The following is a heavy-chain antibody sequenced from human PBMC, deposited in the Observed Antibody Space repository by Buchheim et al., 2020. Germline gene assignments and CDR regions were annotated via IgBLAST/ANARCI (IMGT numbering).Heavy chain of an antibody. V-gene: IGHV3-66*01. CDR2: IYSGGST. D-gene: IGHD4-23*01. J-gene: IGHJ6*02. Sequence: EVQLVESGGGLVQPGGSLRLSCAASGFTVSSNYMSWVRQAPGKGLEWVSVIYSGGSTYYADSVKGRFTISRDNSKNTLYLQMNSLRAEDTAVYYCAKRDVVPAGATRGMEDDLYYYNGLDVWGQGTT. CDR1: GFTVSSNY. CDR3: AKRDVVPAGATRGMEDDLYYYNGLDV.